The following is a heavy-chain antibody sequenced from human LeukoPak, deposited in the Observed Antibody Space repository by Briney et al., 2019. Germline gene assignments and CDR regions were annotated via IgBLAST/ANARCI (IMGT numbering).Heavy chain of an antibody. CDR2: IYYSGST. D-gene: IGHD3-10*01. J-gene: IGHJ4*02. Sequence: SQTLSLTXTVSGGSISSGDYCWSWIRQPPGKGLEWIGYIYYSGSTYYNPSLKSRVTISVDTSKNQFSLKLSSVTAADTAVYYCARDWRYYYGSGSYYIFDYWGQGTLVTVSS. V-gene: IGHV4-30-4*08. CDR3: ARDWRYYYGSGSYYIFDY. CDR1: GGSISSGDYC.